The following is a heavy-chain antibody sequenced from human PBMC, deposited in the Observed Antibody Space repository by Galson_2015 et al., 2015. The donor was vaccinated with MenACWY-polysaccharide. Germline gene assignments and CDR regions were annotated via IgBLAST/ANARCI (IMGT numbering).Heavy chain of an antibody. D-gene: IGHD2-15*01. Sequence: SLRLSCAASGFTFSTYWMHWVRQAPGKGLVWVSRIKSDGSSTSYADSVKGRFTISRDNAKNTLYLQMNSLRAEDTAVYYCAKNTQAAYWGQGALVTVSS. J-gene: IGHJ4*02. CDR2: IKSDGSST. V-gene: IGHV3-74*01. CDR3: AKNTQAAY. CDR1: GFTFSTYW.